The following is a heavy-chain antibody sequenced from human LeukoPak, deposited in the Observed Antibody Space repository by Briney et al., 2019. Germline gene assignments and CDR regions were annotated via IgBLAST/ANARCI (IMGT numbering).Heavy chain of an antibody. CDR1: GFTFSTYN. Sequence: PGGSLRLSCAVSGFTFSTYNMSWVRQPPGKGLEWVSYISTSSRTIYYAASVKCRFTISRANAKYSLYLQMNSLRAEDTAVYYCAIDGYDFCSDYPTTLDYWGQGTLVTVPS. CDR3: AIDGYDFCSDYPTTLDY. V-gene: IGHV3-48*01. D-gene: IGHD3-3*01. CDR2: ISTSSRTI. J-gene: IGHJ4*02.